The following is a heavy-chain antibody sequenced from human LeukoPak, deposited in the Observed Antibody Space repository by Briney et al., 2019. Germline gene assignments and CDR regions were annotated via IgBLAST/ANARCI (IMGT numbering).Heavy chain of an antibody. D-gene: IGHD3-22*01. CDR3: ARGCDDSSGYYQYYFDY. J-gene: IGHJ4*02. CDR1: GGSFSGYY. V-gene: IGHV4-34*01. Sequence: SETLSLTCAVYGGSFSGYYWSWIRQPPGKGLEWIGEINHSGSTNYNPSLKSRVTLSVDTSKNQFSLKPSSVTAADTAVYYCARGCDDSSGYYQYYFDYWGQGTLVTVSS. CDR2: INHSGST.